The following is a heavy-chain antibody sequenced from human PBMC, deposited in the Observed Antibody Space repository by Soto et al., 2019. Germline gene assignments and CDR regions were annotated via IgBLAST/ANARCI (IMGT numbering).Heavy chain of an antibody. CDR2: IGQDGSQR. CDR1: GFTFSNYW. V-gene: IGHV3-7*01. J-gene: IGHJ5*02. Sequence: GGSLRLSXTASGFTFSNYWMSWVRQAPGKGLEWVANIGQDGSQRNYVDSVKGRFTISRDNAENSLYLQMNSLRAEDTAIYYCASARHIGPWGQGTLVTVSS. CDR3: ASARHIGP. D-gene: IGHD2-21*01.